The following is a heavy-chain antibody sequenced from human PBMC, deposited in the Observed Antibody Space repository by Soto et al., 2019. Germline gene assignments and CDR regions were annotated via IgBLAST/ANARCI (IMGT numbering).Heavy chain of an antibody. CDR1: GFTFSSYA. J-gene: IGHJ4*02. Sequence: EVQLLESGGGLVQPGGSLRLSCAASGFTFSSYAMSWVRQAPGKGLEWVSAISGSGGSTYYADSVKGRFTISRDNSKNPLYLQMNSLRAEDTAVYYCAKGSGIYNWNDVGDFDYWGQGTLVTVSS. CDR2: ISGSGGST. D-gene: IGHD1-1*01. CDR3: AKGSGIYNWNDVGDFDY. V-gene: IGHV3-23*01.